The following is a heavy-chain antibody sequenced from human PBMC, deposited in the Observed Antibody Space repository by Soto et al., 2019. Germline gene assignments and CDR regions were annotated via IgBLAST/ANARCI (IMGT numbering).Heavy chain of an antibody. CDR3: ARALVAGTLDDYYYGLDV. D-gene: IGHD6-19*01. J-gene: IGHJ6*02. CDR2: INPNSGGT. CDR1: GYTFTGYY. V-gene: IGHV1-2*04. Sequence: ASVKVSCKASGYTFTGYYMHWVRQAPGQGNKWMGWINPNSGGTNYAQKFQGWVTMTRDTSISTAYMELSRLRSDDTAVYYCARALVAGTLDDYYYGLDVWGQGTTVTVSS.